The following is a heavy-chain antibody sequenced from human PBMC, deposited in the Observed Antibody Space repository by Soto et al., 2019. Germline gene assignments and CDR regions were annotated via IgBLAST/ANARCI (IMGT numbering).Heavy chain of an antibody. V-gene: IGHV3-7*01. CDR1: GVTFSSYW. Sequence: PGGSLRLSCAASGVTFSSYWMSWVRQAPGKGLEWVANIKQDGGEKYYVDSVKGRFTISRDNAKNSLYLQMNSLRVEDTALYYCARRYSSSWSGFDPWGQGTLVPSPQ. CDR3: ARRYSSSWSGFDP. D-gene: IGHD6-13*01. CDR2: IKQDGGEK. J-gene: IGHJ5*02.